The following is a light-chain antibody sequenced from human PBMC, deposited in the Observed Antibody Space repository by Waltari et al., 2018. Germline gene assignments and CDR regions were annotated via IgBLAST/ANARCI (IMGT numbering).Light chain of an antibody. CDR1: QSISSY. V-gene: IGKV1-39*01. CDR2: AAS. CDR3: QQSYSTPRT. J-gene: IGKJ1*01. Sequence: DIQMTQSPSSLSASVGDRVTITCRASQSISSYLNWYQQKPGKAPKLLIYAASILQSGVPSRFSGSGSGTDFTLTISSLQPEDFATYYCQQSYSTPRTLGQGTKVEIK.